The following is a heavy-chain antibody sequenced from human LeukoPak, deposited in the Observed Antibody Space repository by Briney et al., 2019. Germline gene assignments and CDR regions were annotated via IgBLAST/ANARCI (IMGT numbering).Heavy chain of an antibody. CDR3: AKESPYSAYDYYFDY. CDR1: GFTFGSYA. V-gene: IGHV3-23*01. D-gene: IGHD5-12*01. Sequence: PGGSLRLSCAAFGFTFGSYAMSWVRQAPGKGLQWVSGISGSGGTTYYADSVKGRFTISRDNSKNTLYLQMNSLKAEDTAEYYCAKESPYSAYDYYFDYWGQGTLVTVSS. J-gene: IGHJ4*02. CDR2: ISGSGGTT.